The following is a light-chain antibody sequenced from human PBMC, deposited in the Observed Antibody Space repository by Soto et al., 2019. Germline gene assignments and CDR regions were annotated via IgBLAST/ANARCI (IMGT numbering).Light chain of an antibody. Sequence: QSALTQPPSASGTPGQRVTISCSGSSSNIGSYTVNWYQLLPGTAPKLLIYNNNHRPPGVPDRFSGSKSGTSASLAISGLQSEDEADYYCAAWDDSLNGRLFGGGTKLTVL. CDR2: NNN. V-gene: IGLV1-44*01. J-gene: IGLJ2*01. CDR3: AAWDDSLNGRL. CDR1: SSNIGSYT.